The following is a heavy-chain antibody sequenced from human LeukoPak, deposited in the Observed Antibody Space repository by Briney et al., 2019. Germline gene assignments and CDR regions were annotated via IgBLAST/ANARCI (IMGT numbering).Heavy chain of an antibody. Sequence: GGSLRLSCAASGFTFNNYAMTCGREAPGKGLEWVSAISGSDGSTYYSDSVTGRFTISRDNSKNTLYLQMTSQRTDDTAVYYCAKDGYDFWSAYQIDLWGQGTLVTVSS. V-gene: IGHV3-23*01. CDR1: GFTFNNYA. J-gene: IGHJ5*02. CDR3: AKDGYDFWSAYQIDL. D-gene: IGHD3-3*01. CDR2: ISGSDGST.